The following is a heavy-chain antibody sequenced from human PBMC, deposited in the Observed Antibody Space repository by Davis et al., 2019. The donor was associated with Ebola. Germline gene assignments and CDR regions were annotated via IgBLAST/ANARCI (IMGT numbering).Heavy chain of an antibody. CDR1: GFTFSTYA. J-gene: IGHJ4*02. D-gene: IGHD5-24*01. CDR3: AKDRGWLQLTSVLDY. CDR2: ISGSGGST. Sequence: PGGSLRLSCAASGFTFSTYAMSWVRQAPGKGLGWVSAISGSGGSTYYADSVKGRFTISRDNSKNTLYLQMNSLRAEDTAVYYCAKDRGWLQLTSVLDYWGQGTLVTVSS. V-gene: IGHV3-23*01.